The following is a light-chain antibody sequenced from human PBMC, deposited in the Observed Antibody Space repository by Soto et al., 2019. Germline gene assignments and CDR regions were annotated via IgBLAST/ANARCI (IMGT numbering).Light chain of an antibody. CDR3: QTGGIGIQDVV. CDR2: LNSDGSH. J-gene: IGLJ2*01. V-gene: IGLV4-69*01. Sequence: QAVLTQSPSASASLGASVKLTCTLSSGHSSYAIAWHQQQPEKGPRDLMKLNSDGSHSKGDGIPDRFSGSSSGAERYLTTARLASEDEADYYWQTGGIGIQDVVFGGGTKLTVL. CDR1: SGHSSYA.